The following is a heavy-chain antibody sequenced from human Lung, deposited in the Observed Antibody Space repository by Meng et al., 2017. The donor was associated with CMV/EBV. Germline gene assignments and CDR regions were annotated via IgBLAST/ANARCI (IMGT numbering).Heavy chain of an antibody. D-gene: IGHD3-3*01. CDR1: GFSLSDYS. CDR2: SSKSEGYI. CDR3: ARCYDFWSGYYSDY. V-gene: IGHV3-21*04. J-gene: IGHJ4*02. Sequence: SCAASGFSLSDYSMNWVRQAPGKGLEWVSISSKSEGYIRYADSVKGRFTISGDNAKNSLSLQMNNLRAEDTAVYYCARCYDFWSGYYSDYWGQGMXVTVSS.